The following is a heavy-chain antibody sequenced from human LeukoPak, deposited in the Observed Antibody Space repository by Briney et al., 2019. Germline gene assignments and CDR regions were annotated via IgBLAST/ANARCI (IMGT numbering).Heavy chain of an antibody. J-gene: IGHJ5*02. CDR3: GKGQRGRWHNWFDP. Sequence: ASVMVSCKASGYTFTSYDINWVRRATGQGLEWMGWMNPNSGTTSYAQKFRGRVTMTRNTSISTASMELSSLRSEDAALYYWGKGQRGRWHNWFDPWGQGTLVTVSS. CDR1: GYTFTSYD. D-gene: IGHD2-15*01. CDR2: MNPNSGTT. V-gene: IGHV1-8*01.